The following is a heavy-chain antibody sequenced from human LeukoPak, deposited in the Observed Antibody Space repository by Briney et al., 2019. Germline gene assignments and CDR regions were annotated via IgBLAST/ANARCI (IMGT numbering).Heavy chain of an antibody. CDR1: GFTFSYYG. J-gene: IGHJ4*02. CDR2: ISDDGSNE. V-gene: IGHV3-30*18. D-gene: IGHD3-10*01. Sequence: GGSLRLSCAASGFTFSYYGMHWVRQAPGKGLEWVAAISDDGSNEYYADSVKGRFTISRDNSKNTLYLQMNSLRAEDTAVYYCAKDLWFGEFLHYWGQGTLVTVSS. CDR3: AKDLWFGEFLHY.